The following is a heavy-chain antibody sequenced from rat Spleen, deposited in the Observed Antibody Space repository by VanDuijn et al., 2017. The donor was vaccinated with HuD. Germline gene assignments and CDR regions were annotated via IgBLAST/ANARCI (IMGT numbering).Heavy chain of an antibody. CDR2: IWNNGGT. D-gene: IGHD1-12*01. CDR1: GFSLTSYH. J-gene: IGHJ2*01. V-gene: IGHV2-43*01. Sequence: QVQLKESGPGLVQPSQTLSLTCTVSGFSLTSYHVTWVRQPPGKGLEWMGVIWNNGGTDYHSPIKSRLSISMDTSKSQVFLKLNSLQTEDTATYYCARAYYDDTYYWGQGVMVTVSS. CDR3: ARAYYDDTYY.